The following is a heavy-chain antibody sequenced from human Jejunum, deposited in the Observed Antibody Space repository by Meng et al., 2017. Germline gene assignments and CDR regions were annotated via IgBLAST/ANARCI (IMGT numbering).Heavy chain of an antibody. CDR2: IHHSGIT. D-gene: IGHD6-6*01. J-gene: IGHJ4*02. CDR1: GDSVTSGSYH. Sequence: QVQLQESGPVLVKPSQTLSLACTVPGDSVTSGSYHWSWIRQPPGKGLEWIGYIHHSGITYYNPSLRSRLLISIDTSKRQLSLTLNSVTAADTALYYCATIQSSPHFFNYWGQGTLVTVSS. CDR3: ATIQSSPHFFNY. V-gene: IGHV4-30-4*01.